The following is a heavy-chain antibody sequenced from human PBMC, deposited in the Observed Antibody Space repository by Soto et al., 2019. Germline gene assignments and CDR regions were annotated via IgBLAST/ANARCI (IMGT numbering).Heavy chain of an antibody. CDR3: AKTFSAAHDAFDI. J-gene: IGHJ3*02. D-gene: IGHD6-13*01. Sequence: GGSLRLSCAASGFTFSSYGMHWVRQAPGKGLEWVAVISYDGSNKYYADSVKGRFTISRDNSKNTLYLQMNSLRAEDTAVYYCAKTFSAAHDAFDIWGQGTMVTVSS. CDR2: ISYDGSNK. CDR1: GFTFSSYG. V-gene: IGHV3-30*18.